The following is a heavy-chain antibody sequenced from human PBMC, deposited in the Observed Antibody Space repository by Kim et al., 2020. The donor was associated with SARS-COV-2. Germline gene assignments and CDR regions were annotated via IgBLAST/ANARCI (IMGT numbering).Heavy chain of an antibody. J-gene: IGHJ4*02. D-gene: IGHD3-10*01. CDR3: ARGQYGSGSYWVTDY. Sequence: PSLKSRVTISVDTSKNQFSLKLSSVTAADTAVYYCARGQYGSGSYWVTDYWGQGTLVTVSS. V-gene: IGHV4-59*09.